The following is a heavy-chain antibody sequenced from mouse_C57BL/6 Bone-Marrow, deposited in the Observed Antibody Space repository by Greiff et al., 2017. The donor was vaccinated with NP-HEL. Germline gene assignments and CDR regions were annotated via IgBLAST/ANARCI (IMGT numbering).Heavy chain of an antibody. CDR1: GYTFTSYG. V-gene: IGHV1-81*01. Sequence: VKLVESGAELARPGASVKLSCKASGYTFTSYGISWVKQRTGQGLEWIGEIYPRSGNTYYNEKFKGKATLTADKSSSTAYMELRSLTSEDSAVYFCARRGSSYLAWFAYWGQGTLVTVSA. J-gene: IGHJ3*01. CDR2: IYPRSGNT. CDR3: ARRGSSYLAWFAY. D-gene: IGHD1-1*01.